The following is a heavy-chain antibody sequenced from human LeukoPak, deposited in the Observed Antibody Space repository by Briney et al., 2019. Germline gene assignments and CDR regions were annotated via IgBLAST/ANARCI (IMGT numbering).Heavy chain of an antibody. Sequence: PGGSLRLSCAASGFTFSSYAMSWVRQAPGKGLEWVSAISGSGGSTYYADSVKGRFTISRDTSKNTLYLQMNSLRAEDTAVYYCAKAATMVPPEPTAYYFDYWGQGTLVTVSS. CDR1: GFTFSSYA. D-gene: IGHD3-10*01. J-gene: IGHJ4*02. CDR2: ISGSGGST. CDR3: AKAATMVPPEPTAYYFDY. V-gene: IGHV3-23*01.